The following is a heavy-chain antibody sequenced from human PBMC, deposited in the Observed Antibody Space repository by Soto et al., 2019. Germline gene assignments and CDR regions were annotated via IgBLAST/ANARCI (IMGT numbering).Heavy chain of an antibody. D-gene: IGHD6-19*01. CDR3: ARDVGAGTSWFDP. V-gene: IGHV3-7*01. Sequence: GGSLRLSCAASGFTFSSYWMSWVRQAPGKGLEWVANIKQDGSEKYYVDSVKGRFTISRDNAKNSLYLQMNSLRAEVTAGYYCARDVGAGTSWFDPWGQGTLVTVSS. CDR2: IKQDGSEK. J-gene: IGHJ5*02. CDR1: GFTFSSYW.